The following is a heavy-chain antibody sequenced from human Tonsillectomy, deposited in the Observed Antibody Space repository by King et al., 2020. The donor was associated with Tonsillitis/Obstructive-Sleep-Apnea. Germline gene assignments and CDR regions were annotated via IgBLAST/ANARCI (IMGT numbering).Heavy chain of an antibody. D-gene: IGHD1-26*01. J-gene: IGHJ3*02. V-gene: IGHV4-34*01. Sequence: VQLQQWGAGLLKPSETLSLSCAVYGGSFSGSYCSWIRQPPVKGLEWIGGINHSGTTNYHPSLKSRVTISIDMSKNHFSLSLSSVTAAATAVYYCARRDQSGMYSGTVDDFDIWGQGTMVSVSS. CDR1: GGSFSGSY. CDR3: ARRDQSGMYSGTVDDFDI. CDR2: INHSGTT.